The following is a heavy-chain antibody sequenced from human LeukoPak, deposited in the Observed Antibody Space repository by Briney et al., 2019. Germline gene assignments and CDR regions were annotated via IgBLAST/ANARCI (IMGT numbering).Heavy chain of an antibody. CDR2: TYYRSKWYN. V-gene: IGHV6-1*01. Sequence: SQTLSLTCAISGDSVSSNIAAWHWIRQSPSRGLEWLGRTYYRSKWYNDYAVSVKSRISISPDTSKNQFSLQLNSVTPEDTAVYFCARDMYGYYYDTWGQGTLVTVSS. D-gene: IGHD3-22*01. CDR3: ARDMYGYYYDT. J-gene: IGHJ4*02. CDR1: GDSVSSNIAA.